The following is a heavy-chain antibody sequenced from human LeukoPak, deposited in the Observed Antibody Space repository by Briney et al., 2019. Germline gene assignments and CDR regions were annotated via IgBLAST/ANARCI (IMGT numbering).Heavy chain of an antibody. V-gene: IGHV3-7*01. CDR3: ARIGYSYGPLGYYYYMDV. Sequence: PGGSLRLSCAAAGFTFSSYLMSWVRQAPGKGLEWVANINQDGSEKSYVDSVKGRFIISRDNAKNSLYLQMNSLRAEDTAVYYCARIGYSYGPLGYYYYMDVWGKGTTVTISS. CDR2: INQDGSEK. D-gene: IGHD5-18*01. J-gene: IGHJ6*03. CDR1: GFTFSSYL.